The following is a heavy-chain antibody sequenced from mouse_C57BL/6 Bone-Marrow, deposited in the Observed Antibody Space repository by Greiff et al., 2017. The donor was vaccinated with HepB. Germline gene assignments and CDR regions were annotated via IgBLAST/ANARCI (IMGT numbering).Heavy chain of an antibody. CDR3: AREGLYYDSDLYFDY. CDR2: IYPGSGST. J-gene: IGHJ2*01. CDR1: GYTFTSYW. D-gene: IGHD2-4*01. Sequence: VQLQQPGAELVKPGASVKMSCKASGYTFTSYWITWVKQRPGQGLEWIGDIYPGSGSTNYDEKFKSKATLTVDTSSSTAYMQLSSLTSEDSAVYYCAREGLYYDSDLYFDYWGQGTTLTVSS. V-gene: IGHV1-55*01.